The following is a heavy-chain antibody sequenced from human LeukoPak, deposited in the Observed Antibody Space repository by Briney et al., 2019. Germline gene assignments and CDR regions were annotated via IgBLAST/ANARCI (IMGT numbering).Heavy chain of an antibody. Sequence: PGGSLRLSCAASGFTFSSYAMSWVRQAPGKGLEWVSAISGSGGSTYYADSVKGRFTISRDNSKNTLYLQMNSLRGEDTAVYYCAKDRPYYDSSGYSPLCDAFDIWGQGTMVTVSS. J-gene: IGHJ3*02. V-gene: IGHV3-23*01. D-gene: IGHD3-22*01. CDR3: AKDRPYYDSSGYSPLCDAFDI. CDR2: ISGSGGST. CDR1: GFTFSSYA.